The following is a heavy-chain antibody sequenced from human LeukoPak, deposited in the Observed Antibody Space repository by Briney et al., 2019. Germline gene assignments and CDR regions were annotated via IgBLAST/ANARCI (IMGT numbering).Heavy chain of an antibody. CDR2: FYYSGST. V-gene: IGHV4-39*07. CDR3: ARDERGGYCSGGSCYPRGYRGFGY. J-gene: IGHJ4*02. Sequence: SETLSLTCTVSGGAISSSNSYWGWIRQPPGKGLEWIGSFYYSGSTYYNPSLKSRVTISVDTSKNQFSLKLSSVTAADTAVYYCARDERGGYCSGGSCYPRGYRGFGYWGQGTLVTVSS. D-gene: IGHD2-15*01. CDR1: GGAISSSNSY.